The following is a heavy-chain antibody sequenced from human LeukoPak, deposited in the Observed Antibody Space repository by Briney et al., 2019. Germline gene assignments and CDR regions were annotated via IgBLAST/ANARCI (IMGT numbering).Heavy chain of an antibody. V-gene: IGHV3-30*12. CDR3: ARRYFDY. D-gene: IGHD1-14*01. Sequence: GGSLRLSCAASGFTFSAFGMHWVRQAPGKGLEWVAFITYDGSNKYYADSVKGRFTISRDNAKNSLYLQMNSLRAEDTAVYYCARRYFDYWGQGTLVTVSS. CDR1: GFTFSAFG. CDR2: ITYDGSNK. J-gene: IGHJ4*02.